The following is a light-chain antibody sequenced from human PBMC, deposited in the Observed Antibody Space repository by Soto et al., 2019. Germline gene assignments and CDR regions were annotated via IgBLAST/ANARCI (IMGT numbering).Light chain of an antibody. Sequence: EIVLTQSPGTLSLSPGERVTLSCRASQSVSSNFLAWYQQKPGQAPKLLISGASTRATGIPDRFSGSGSGTDFTLTISRLEPEDFALYSCQQYGSSPGTFGQGTKLEIK. J-gene: IGKJ2*02. CDR2: GAS. CDR1: QSVSSNF. V-gene: IGKV3-20*01. CDR3: QQYGSSPGT.